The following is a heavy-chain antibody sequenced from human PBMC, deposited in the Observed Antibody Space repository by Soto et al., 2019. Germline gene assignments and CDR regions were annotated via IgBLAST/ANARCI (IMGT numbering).Heavy chain of an antibody. V-gene: IGHV4-39*07. Sequence: SETLSLTCSVSGDSINSDKYYWGWIRQPPGKGLEWIGEVYHSGSTTYNPSLGSRVTMSVDNSKNQFSLKLNSVTAADTAVYYCARNGGFSLDHWGQGALVTVSS. J-gene: IGHJ4*02. CDR2: VYHSGST. CDR1: GDSINSDKYY. D-gene: IGHD3-16*01. CDR3: ARNGGFSLDH.